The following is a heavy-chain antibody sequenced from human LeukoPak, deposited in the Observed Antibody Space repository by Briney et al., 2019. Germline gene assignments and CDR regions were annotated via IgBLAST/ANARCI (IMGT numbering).Heavy chain of an antibody. CDR2: IYPGDSDT. CDR1: GYSFTSYW. J-gene: IGHJ4*02. CDR3: ARRYYYDSSGSFDY. Sequence: GESLQISCQGSGYSFTSYWIGWVRQMPGKGLEWMGIIYPGDSDTRYSLSFQGQVTISADKSISTAYLQWSSLKASDTAMYYCARRYYYDSSGSFDYWGQGTLVTVSS. D-gene: IGHD3-22*01. V-gene: IGHV5-51*01.